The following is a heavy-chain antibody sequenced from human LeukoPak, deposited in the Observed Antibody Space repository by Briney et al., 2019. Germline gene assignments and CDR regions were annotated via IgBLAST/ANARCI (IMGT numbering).Heavy chain of an antibody. CDR1: GFTFSSYW. V-gene: IGHV3-7*03. Sequence: GGSLRLSCAASGFTFSSYWMNWVRQASGKGLEWVANTNQDGSVKQYVDSDKGRFTLSRDTGKSSLFQQMNSLRAEDTAIYYCARTGYGGNSLDYWGQGTLVTVSS. J-gene: IGHJ4*02. D-gene: IGHD4-23*01. CDR2: TNQDGSVK. CDR3: ARTGYGGNSLDY.